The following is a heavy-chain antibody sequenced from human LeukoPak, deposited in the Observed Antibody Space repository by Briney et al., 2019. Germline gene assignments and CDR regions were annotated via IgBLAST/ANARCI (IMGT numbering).Heavy chain of an antibody. CDR3: AKAREGYCSGGSCYSPHYYYGMDV. D-gene: IGHD2-15*01. CDR1: GFTFSSYG. CDR2: ISYDGSNK. V-gene: IGHV3-30*18. J-gene: IGHJ6*02. Sequence: GRSLRLSCAASGFTFSSYGTHWVRKAPGKGLEWVAVISYDGSNKYYADSVKGRFTISRDNSKNTLYLQMNSLRAEDTAVYYCAKAREGYCSGGSCYSPHYYYGMDVWGQGTTVTVSS.